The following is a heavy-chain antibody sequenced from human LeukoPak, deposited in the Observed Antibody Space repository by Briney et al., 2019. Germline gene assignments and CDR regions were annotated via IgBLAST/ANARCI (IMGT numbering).Heavy chain of an antibody. CDR1: GGSISSGGYY. D-gene: IGHD3-3*01. Sequence: SETLSLTCTVSGGSISSGGYYWSWIRQHPGKGLEWIGYIYYSGSTYYNPSLKSRVTISVDTSKNQFSLKLSSVTAVDTAVYYCARAPYDFWSGYSQLYFDYWGQGTLVTVSS. J-gene: IGHJ4*02. CDR3: ARAPYDFWSGYSQLYFDY. CDR2: IYYSGST. V-gene: IGHV4-31*03.